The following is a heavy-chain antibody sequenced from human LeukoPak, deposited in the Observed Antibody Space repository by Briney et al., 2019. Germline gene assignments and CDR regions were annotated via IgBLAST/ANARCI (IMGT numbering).Heavy chain of an antibody. CDR2: IYYSVST. D-gene: IGHD4-17*01. CDR3: AGANDYGDYGLSN. J-gene: IGHJ4*02. V-gene: IGHV4-59*01. Sequence: KPSETLPLTCTVSRGAISSDYGSWIRQPPGKGLEWIGYIYYSVSTNYNPSPKSPVTISVDTSKNQFSLKLSSVTAADTAVYYCAGANDYGDYGLSNWGQGTLVTVSS. CDR1: RGAISSDY.